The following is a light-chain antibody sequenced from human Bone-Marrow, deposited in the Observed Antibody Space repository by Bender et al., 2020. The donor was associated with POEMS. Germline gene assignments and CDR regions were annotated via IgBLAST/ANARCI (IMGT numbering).Light chain of an antibody. Sequence: SYELTQPPSVSVSPGQTASITCSGDKLGDKYVCWYQQKPGQSPGLVIYQDDKRPSGIPERFSGSNSGNTATLTISETQAMDEADYYCQAWVTNTLYVFGTGTKVTVL. CDR3: QAWVTNTLYV. CDR2: QDD. V-gene: IGLV3-1*01. CDR1: KLGDKY. J-gene: IGLJ1*01.